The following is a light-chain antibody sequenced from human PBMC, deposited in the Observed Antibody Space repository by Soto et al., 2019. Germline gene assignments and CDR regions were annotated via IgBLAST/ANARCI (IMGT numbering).Light chain of an antibody. CDR3: CSYAGSYTYV. V-gene: IGLV2-11*01. Sequence: QSALTQPRSVSGSPGPSVTISCTGSSSDVGGYNYVSWYQQHPGKAPKLMIYDVTRRPSGVPDRFSGSKSGNTASLTISGLQVEDETDYYCCSYAGSYTYVFGTGTKVTVL. CDR1: SSDVGGYNY. J-gene: IGLJ1*01. CDR2: DVT.